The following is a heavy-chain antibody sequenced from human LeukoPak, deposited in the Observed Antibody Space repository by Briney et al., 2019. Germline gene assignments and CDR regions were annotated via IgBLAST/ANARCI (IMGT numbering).Heavy chain of an antibody. Sequence: GGSLRLSCSASGFTFSDYWMSWVRQAPGKGLEWVANIKEDGSKKHHVDSVEGRFTIYRDNSKNSLYLQMNSLRVEDTAVYYCARKFPVDYWGQGILVTVSS. CDR1: GFTFSDYW. CDR3: ARKFPVDY. CDR2: IKEDGSKK. J-gene: IGHJ4*02. V-gene: IGHV3-7*01.